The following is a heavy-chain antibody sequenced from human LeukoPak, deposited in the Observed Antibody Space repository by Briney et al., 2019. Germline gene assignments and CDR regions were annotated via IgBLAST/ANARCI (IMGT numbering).Heavy chain of an antibody. Sequence: PGGSLRLSCAASGFTFSSYAMSWVRQAPGKGLEWASAISGSGGSTYYADSVKGRFTISRDNSKNTLYLQMNSLRAEDTAVYYCAKGLMQSYYYGMDVWGQGTTVTVSS. CDR3: AKGLMQSYYYGMDV. CDR1: GFTFSSYA. J-gene: IGHJ6*02. CDR2: ISGSGGST. V-gene: IGHV3-23*01.